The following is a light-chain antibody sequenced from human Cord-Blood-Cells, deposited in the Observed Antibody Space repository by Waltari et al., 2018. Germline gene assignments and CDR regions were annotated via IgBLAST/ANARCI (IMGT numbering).Light chain of an antibody. Sequence: EIVLTQSPGTLSLSPGERATLSCRASQSVSSSSLAWYQQKPGQAPRLLIDGASSRATGIPDRCSVSGSGTDFTLTISRLEPEDFAVYYCQQYGSAYTFGQGTKLEIK. CDR2: GAS. CDR1: QSVSSSS. J-gene: IGKJ2*01. CDR3: QQYGSAYT. V-gene: IGKV3-20*01.